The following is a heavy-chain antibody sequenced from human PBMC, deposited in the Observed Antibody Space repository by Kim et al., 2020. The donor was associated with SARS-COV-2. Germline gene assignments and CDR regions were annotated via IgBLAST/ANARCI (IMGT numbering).Heavy chain of an antibody. V-gene: IGHV3-23*01. CDR3: AKDGGEWLAVGNWFDP. Sequence: GGSLRLSCAASGFTFSSYAMSWVRQAPGKGLEWVSAISGSGGSTYYADSVKGRFTISRDNSKNTLYLQMNSLRAEDTAVYYCAKDGGEWLAVGNWFDPWGQGTLVTVSS. J-gene: IGHJ5*02. CDR1: GFTFSSYA. CDR2: ISGSGGST. D-gene: IGHD2-21*01.